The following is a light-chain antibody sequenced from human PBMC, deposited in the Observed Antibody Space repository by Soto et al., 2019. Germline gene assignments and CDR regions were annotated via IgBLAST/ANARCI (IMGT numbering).Light chain of an antibody. J-gene: IGKJ1*01. CDR2: GAS. CDR3: HQYGSSPWT. CDR1: QSVSSNY. V-gene: IGKV3-20*01. Sequence: EIVLTQSPGTLSLSPGERATLSCRASQSVSSNYLAWYQQKFGQAPRLLIYGASNRATGIPDRFSGSGSGTGFTLAISRLEPEDFAVYYCHQYGSSPWTFGQGTKVEIK.